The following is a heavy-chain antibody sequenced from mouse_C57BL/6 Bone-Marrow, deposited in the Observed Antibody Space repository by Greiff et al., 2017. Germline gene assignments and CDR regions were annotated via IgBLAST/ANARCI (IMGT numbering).Heavy chain of an antibody. D-gene: IGHD1-1*01. CDR1: GYTFTNYW. CDR2: IYPGGGYT. Sequence: QVQLKESGAELVRPGTSVKMSCKASGYTFTNYWIGWAKQRPGHGLAWIGDIYPGGGYTNYNEKFKGKATLTADKSSSTAYMQFSSLTSEDSAIYYCARERVVATDGYFDYWGQGTTLTVSS. CDR3: ARERVVATDGYFDY. J-gene: IGHJ2*01. V-gene: IGHV1-63*01.